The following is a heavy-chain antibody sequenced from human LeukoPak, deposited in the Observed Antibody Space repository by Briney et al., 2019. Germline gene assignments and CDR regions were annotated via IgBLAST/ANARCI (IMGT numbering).Heavy chain of an antibody. Sequence: GGSLRLSCAASGFTFSSYAMHWVRQAPGKGLEWVAVISYDGSNKYYADSVKGRFTISRDNSKNTLYLQMNSLRAEDTAVYYCARDRDGSELDYWGQGTLVTVSS. D-gene: IGHD5-24*01. V-gene: IGHV3-30*04. CDR3: ARDRDGSELDY. J-gene: IGHJ4*02. CDR1: GFTFSSYA. CDR2: ISYDGSNK.